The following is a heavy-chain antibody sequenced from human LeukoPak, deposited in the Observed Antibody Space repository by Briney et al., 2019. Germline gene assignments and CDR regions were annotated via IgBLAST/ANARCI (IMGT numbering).Heavy chain of an antibody. Sequence: SETLSLTCTVSGGSISSYYWSWIRQPPGKGLEWIGYFYYSGSTNYNPSLKSRVTISVDTSKNQCSLKLSSVTAADTAVYYCARDSHGYYYGSGSYYRYFDYWGQGTLVTVSS. J-gene: IGHJ4*02. CDR2: FYYSGST. CDR1: GGSISSYY. D-gene: IGHD3-10*01. V-gene: IGHV4-59*01. CDR3: ARDSHGYYYGSGSYYRYFDY.